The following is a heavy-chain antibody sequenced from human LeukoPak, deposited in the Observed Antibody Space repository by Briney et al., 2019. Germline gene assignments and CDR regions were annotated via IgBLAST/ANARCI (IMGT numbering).Heavy chain of an antibody. V-gene: IGHV4-59*04. D-gene: IGHD4-17*01. J-gene: IGHJ4*02. CDR3: ASMHDYGDFLPFDY. Sequence: SETLSLTCTVSGGSISKYFWSWIRQPPGKGLEWIGYIYYSGSTYYNPSLKSRVTISVDTSKNQFSLKLSSVTAADTAVYYCASMHDYGDFLPFDYWGQGTLVTVSS. CDR2: IYYSGST. CDR1: GGSISKYF.